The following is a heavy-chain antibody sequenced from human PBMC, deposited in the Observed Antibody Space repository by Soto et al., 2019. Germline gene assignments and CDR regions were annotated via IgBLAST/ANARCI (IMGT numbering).Heavy chain of an antibody. CDR3: VRENYGDAFDF. CDR2: TNSYGTSI. V-gene: IGHV3-48*03. J-gene: IGHJ4*02. CDR1: GFTFNNYE. Sequence: EVQLVESGGGVVQPGGSLRLSCEASGFTFNNYEMYWVRQAPGKGLEWVSYTNSYGTSIYYADSVKGRFTISRDNARDSLYLQMNSLRDEDTAVYYCVRENYGDAFDFWGQGTLVTVSS. D-gene: IGHD4-17*01.